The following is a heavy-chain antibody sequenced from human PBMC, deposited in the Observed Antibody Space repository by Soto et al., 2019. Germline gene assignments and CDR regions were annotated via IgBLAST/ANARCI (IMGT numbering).Heavy chain of an antibody. CDR1: GFTFSSYG. J-gene: IGHJ4*02. D-gene: IGHD3-22*01. CDR2: ISYDGSNK. CDR3: AKSFPHYDSSGYYPFYFDY. V-gene: IGHV3-30*18. Sequence: QVQLVESGGGVVQPGRSLRLSCAASGFTFSSYGMHWVRQAPGKGLEWVAVISYDGSNKYYADSVKGRFTISRDNSKNTLYLQMNSLRAEDTAVYYCAKSFPHYDSSGYYPFYFDYWGQGTLVTVSS.